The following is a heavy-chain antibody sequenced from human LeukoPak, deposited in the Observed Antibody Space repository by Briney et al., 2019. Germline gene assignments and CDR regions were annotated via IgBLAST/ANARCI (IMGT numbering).Heavy chain of an antibody. J-gene: IGHJ4*02. CDR3: ARYGDGYKLDY. D-gene: IGHD5-24*01. CDR2: IYYSGST. V-gene: IGHV4-61*01. Sequence: SETLSLTCTVSGASISSSSHYWSWIRQPPGKGLEWIGYIYYSGSTNYNPSLRSRVTISGDTSKNQVSLKLSSVTAADTAVYYCARYGDGYKLDYWGQGTLVTVSS. CDR1: GASISSSSHY.